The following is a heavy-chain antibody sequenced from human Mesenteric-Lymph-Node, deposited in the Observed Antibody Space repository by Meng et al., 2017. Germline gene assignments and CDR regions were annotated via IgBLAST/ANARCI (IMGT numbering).Heavy chain of an antibody. V-gene: IGHV3-30*01. Sequence: GESLKISCAASGFTFSSYAMHWVRQAPGKGLEWVAVISYDGSNKYYADSVKGRFTISRDNSKNTLYLQMNSLRAEDTAVYYCARGKLRCDVWGQGTRVTVSS. CDR1: GFTFSSYA. J-gene: IGHJ6*02. D-gene: IGHD4-17*01. CDR3: ARGKLRCDV. CDR2: ISYDGSNK.